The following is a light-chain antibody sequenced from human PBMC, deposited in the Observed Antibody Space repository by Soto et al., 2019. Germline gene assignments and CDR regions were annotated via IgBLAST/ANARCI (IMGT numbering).Light chain of an antibody. CDR3: SSYTSSSTLV. V-gene: IGLV2-14*01. CDR2: DVS. Sequence: QSALTQPASVSGSPGQSITISCTGTSSDVGGYNYVSWYQQHPGKAPKLMIYDVSNRPSGVFNRFSGSKSGNTASLTIFGLQVEDEADYYCSSYTSSSTLVFGTGTKVTVL. J-gene: IGLJ1*01. CDR1: SSDVGGYNY.